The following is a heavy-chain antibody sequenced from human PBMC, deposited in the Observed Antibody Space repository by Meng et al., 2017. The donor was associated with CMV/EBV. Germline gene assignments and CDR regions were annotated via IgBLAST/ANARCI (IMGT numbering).Heavy chain of an antibody. J-gene: IGHJ3*02. CDR2: INHSGST. CDR1: GGSFSGYY. CDR3: ASGGDGNPPVLDAFDI. Sequence: GSLSLTCAVYGGSFSGYYWSWIRQPPGKGLEWIGEINHSGSTNYNPSLKSRVTISVDTSKNQFSLKLSSVTAADTAVYYCASGGDGNPPVLDAFDIWGQGTMVTVSS. V-gene: IGHV4-34*01. D-gene: IGHD1-14*01.